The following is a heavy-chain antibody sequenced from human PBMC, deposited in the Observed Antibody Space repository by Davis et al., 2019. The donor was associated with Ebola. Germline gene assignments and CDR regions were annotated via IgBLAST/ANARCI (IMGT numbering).Heavy chain of an antibody. J-gene: IGHJ4*02. CDR1: GYTFIDYY. V-gene: IGHV1-2*06. CDR2: INPNSGGT. CDR3: AKDSGLDTMPPDY. D-gene: IGHD3-10*01. Sequence: ASVKVSCKASGYTFIDYYIHWVRQAPGQGLEWMGRINPNSGGTNYAQKFQGRVTMTRDTSISTAYMELSSLRSEDTAVYYCAKDSGLDTMPPDYWGQGTLVTVSS.